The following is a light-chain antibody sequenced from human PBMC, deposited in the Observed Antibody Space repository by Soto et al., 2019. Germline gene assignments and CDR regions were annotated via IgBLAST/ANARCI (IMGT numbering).Light chain of an antibody. CDR2: GAS. V-gene: IGKV3-15*01. Sequence: EIVMTQSPATLSLSPGERAALSCRASQSINSELAWYQQKPGQPPRLLIYGASTRATGVPARFTASVSGSEFTLTISGLQSEDFAVYYCQQGHNWPLTFGQGTRLEI. CDR3: QQGHNWPLT. J-gene: IGKJ2*01. CDR1: QSINSE.